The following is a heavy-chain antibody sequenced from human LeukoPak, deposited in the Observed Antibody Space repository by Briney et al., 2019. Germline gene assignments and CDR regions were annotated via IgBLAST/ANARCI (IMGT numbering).Heavy chain of an antibody. V-gene: IGHV3-21*01. CDR3: ARDLSYSSAPLPFYYFDY. J-gene: IGHJ4*02. CDR2: ISSSSSYI. CDR1: GFTFSSYS. D-gene: IGHD6-19*01. Sequence: PGGSLRLSCAASGFTFSSYSMNWARQAPGKGLEWVSSISSSSSYIYYADSVKGRFTISRDNAKNSLYLQMNSLRAEDTAVYYCARDLSYSSAPLPFYYFDYWGQGTLVTVSS.